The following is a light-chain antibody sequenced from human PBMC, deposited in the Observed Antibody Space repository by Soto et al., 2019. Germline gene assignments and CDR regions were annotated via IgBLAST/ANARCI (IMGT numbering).Light chain of an antibody. V-gene: IGLV2-14*01. CDR1: SRDVGGYNF. J-gene: IGLJ3*02. CDR3: SSYINSSTLV. CDR2: EDS. Sequence: QSALPQPASVSGSPGQSITISCTGTSRDVGGYNFVSWYQQHPGKAPKLMIYEDSNRPSGVSNRFSGSKSGNTAYLTISGLQAEDEADYYCSSYINSSTLVFGGGTKLTVL.